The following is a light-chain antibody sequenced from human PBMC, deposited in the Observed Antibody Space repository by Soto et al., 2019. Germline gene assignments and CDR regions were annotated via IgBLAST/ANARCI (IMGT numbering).Light chain of an antibody. CDR3: QQYNNWPLTWT. CDR1: QSVSSN. CDR2: GAS. J-gene: IGKJ1*01. V-gene: IGKV3-15*01. Sequence: EIVVTHSPATLSVSPGERATLSCRASQSVSSNLAWYQQKPGQAPRLLIYGASTRATGIPARFSGSGSGTEFSLTISSLQSEDFAVYYCQQYNNWPLTWTFGQGTKVDI.